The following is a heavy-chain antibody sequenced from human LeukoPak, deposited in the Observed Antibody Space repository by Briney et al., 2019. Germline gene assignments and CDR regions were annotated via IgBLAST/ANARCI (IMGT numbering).Heavy chain of an antibody. Sequence: SETLSLTCTVSGGSISSSSYYWGWIRQPPGKGLEWIGSIYYSGSTYYNPSLKSRVTISVDTSKNQFSLKLSSVTAADTAVYYCARAYFRFDFGVVIGSMDVWGKGTTVTVSS. D-gene: IGHD3-3*01. V-gene: IGHV4-39*07. CDR3: ARAYFRFDFGVVIGSMDV. J-gene: IGHJ6*03. CDR2: IYYSGST. CDR1: GGSISSSSYY.